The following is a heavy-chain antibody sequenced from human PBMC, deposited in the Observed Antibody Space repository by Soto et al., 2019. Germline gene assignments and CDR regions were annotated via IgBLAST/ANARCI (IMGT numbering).Heavy chain of an antibody. J-gene: IGHJ6*02. CDR3: SRARYCTSPSCYNHYYYGMDI. V-gene: IGHV1-18*04. D-gene: IGHD2-2*02. CDR1: GYTFTKYG. Sequence: QEQLVQSGGEVKKPGASVRVSCKASGYTFTKYGITWVRQAPGQGLEWMGWIGVYNGKTNYARKLQGRVIMTADTSASTXXXXXXSLRSDDTAVYYCSRARYCTSPSCYNHYYYGMDIWGQGTTVSVSS. CDR2: IGVYNGKT.